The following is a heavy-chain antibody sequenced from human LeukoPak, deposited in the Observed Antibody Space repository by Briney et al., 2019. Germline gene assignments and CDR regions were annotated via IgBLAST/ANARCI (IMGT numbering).Heavy chain of an antibody. CDR1: GYTFTSYG. V-gene: IGHV1-18*01. J-gene: IGHJ4*02. CDR2: ISTYNGNT. CDR3: ARDLGGSGSYYFDY. D-gene: IGHD3-10*01. Sequence: ASVKVSCKASGYTFTSYGISWVRQAPGQGLEWMGWISTYNGNTNYARKFQGRVTITTDESTSTAYMELSSLRSEDTAVYYCARDLGGSGSYYFDYWGQGTLVTVSS.